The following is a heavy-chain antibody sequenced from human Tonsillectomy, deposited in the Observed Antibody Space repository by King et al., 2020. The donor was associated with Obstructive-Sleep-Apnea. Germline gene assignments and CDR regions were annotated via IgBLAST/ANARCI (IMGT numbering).Heavy chain of an antibody. D-gene: IGHD2-2*02. CDR2: IYSSGST. Sequence: QLQESGPGLVKPSETLSLTCTASGGSISSYYWSWIRQPAGKGLEWIGRIYSSGSTNYNPSLKSRVTMSVDTSKNQFSLKLSSVTAADTAGYYCARWGINLGYCSSTSCYKSAFDIWGQGTRVTVSS. CDR3: ARWGINLGYCSSTSCYKSAFDI. CDR1: GGSISSYY. J-gene: IGHJ3*02. V-gene: IGHV4-4*07.